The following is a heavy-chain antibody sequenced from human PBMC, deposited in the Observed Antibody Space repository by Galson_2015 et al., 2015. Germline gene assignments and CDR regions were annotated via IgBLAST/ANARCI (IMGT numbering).Heavy chain of an antibody. CDR2: IKSKTDGGTT. D-gene: IGHD5-12*01. CDR3: TMCGYEPGDTYFDY. Sequence: SLRLSCAASGFTFSNAWMSWVRQAPGKGLEWVGRIKSKTDGGTTDYAAPVKGRFTISRDDSKNTLYLQMNSLKTEDTAVYYCTMCGYEPGDTYFDYWGQGTLVTVSS. J-gene: IGHJ4*02. CDR1: GFTFSNAW. V-gene: IGHV3-15*01.